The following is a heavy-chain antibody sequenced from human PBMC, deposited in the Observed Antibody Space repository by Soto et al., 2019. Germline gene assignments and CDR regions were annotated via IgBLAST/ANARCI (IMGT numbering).Heavy chain of an antibody. D-gene: IGHD3-10*01. V-gene: IGHV4-4*02. CDR2: IYHSGNT. CDR1: GASIITDNW. Sequence: SETLSLTCALSGASIITDNWWSWVRQPPGKEMEWIGEIYHSGNTNFNPSVKSRVTISVDTSKNQFSLTVSSVTAADTAIYYCARASASSKLRGVVINWGQGTLVTVST. CDR3: ARASASSKLRGVVIN. J-gene: IGHJ4*02.